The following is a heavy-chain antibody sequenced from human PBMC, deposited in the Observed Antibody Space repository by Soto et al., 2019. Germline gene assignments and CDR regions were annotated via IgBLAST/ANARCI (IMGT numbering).Heavy chain of an antibody. CDR2: IYWVDDK. CDR3: ARSYYAGSGNYPVFDY. D-gene: IGHD3-22*01. CDR1: GFSFRTRGMG. J-gene: IGHJ4*02. Sequence: QITLKESGPTLVKPTQTLTLTCTYSGFSFRTRGMGVGWVRQPPGEALEWLALIYWVDDKRYSPSLRSRLTITKDTPKHEVVLTLTNMDPVDTATYYCARSYYAGSGNYPVFDYWGQGTLVTVSS. V-gene: IGHV2-5*02.